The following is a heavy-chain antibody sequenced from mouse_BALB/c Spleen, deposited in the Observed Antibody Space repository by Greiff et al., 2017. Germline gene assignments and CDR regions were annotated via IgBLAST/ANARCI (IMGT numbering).Heavy chain of an antibody. V-gene: IGHV5-4*02. CDR1: GFTFSDYY. CDR2: ISDGGSYT. Sequence: EVKVVESGGGLVKPGGSLKLSCAASGFTFSDYYMYWVRQTPEKRLEWVATISDGGSYTYYPDSVKGRFTISRDNAKNNLYLQMSSLKSEDTAMYYCARVRDGMVDYWGQGTTLTVSS. CDR3: ARVRDGMVDY. D-gene: IGHD2-3*01. J-gene: IGHJ2*01.